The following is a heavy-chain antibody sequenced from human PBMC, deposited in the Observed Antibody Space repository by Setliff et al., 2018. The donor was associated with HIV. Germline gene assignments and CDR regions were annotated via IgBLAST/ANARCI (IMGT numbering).Heavy chain of an antibody. J-gene: IGHJ3*01. CDR3: ARTEWELHRVNDAFDV. V-gene: IGHV4-61*02. D-gene: IGHD1-26*01. CDR2: IYSSGST. Sequence: SETLSLTCTVSGDSITSVTYYWSWIRQPAGKGLDWIGRIYSSGSTSYNPSLKSRVTISIDTSKNQFSLTLTSVTAADTAVYYCARTEWELHRVNDAFDVWGQGTMVT. CDR1: GDSITSVTYY.